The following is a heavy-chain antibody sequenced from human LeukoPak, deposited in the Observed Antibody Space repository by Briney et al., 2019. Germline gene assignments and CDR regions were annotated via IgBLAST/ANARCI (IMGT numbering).Heavy chain of an antibody. J-gene: IGHJ4*02. CDR3: AKSVIAVAGTGSRFDY. V-gene: IGHV3-9*01. CDR1: GFTFDDYA. Sequence: PGRSLRLSCAASGFTFDDYAMHWVRQAPGKGLEWVSGISWNSGNIGYADSVKGRFTISRDNAKNSLYLQMNSLRAEDTALYYCAKSVIAVAGTGSRFDYWGQGTLVTVSS. CDR2: ISWNSGNI. D-gene: IGHD6-19*01.